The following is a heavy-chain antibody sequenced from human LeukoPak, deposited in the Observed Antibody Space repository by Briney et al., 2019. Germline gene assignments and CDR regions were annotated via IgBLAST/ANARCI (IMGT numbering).Heavy chain of an antibody. D-gene: IGHD1-26*01. Sequence: SVKVSCKASGGTFSSYAISWVRQAPGQGLEWMGRIIPILGIANYAQKFQGRVTITADKSTSTAYMELSSLRSEETAVYYCARAKAIVAWDYYFDYWGQGTLVTVSS. CDR1: GGTFSSYA. CDR3: ARAKAIVAWDYYFDY. J-gene: IGHJ4*02. CDR2: IIPILGIA. V-gene: IGHV1-69*04.